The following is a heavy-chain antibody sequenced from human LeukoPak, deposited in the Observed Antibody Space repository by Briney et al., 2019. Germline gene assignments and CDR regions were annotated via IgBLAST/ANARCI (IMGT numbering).Heavy chain of an antibody. V-gene: IGHV1-2*06. CDR3: ARESYDSSGYLTY. J-gene: IGHJ4*02. CDR2: INPNTGDT. Sequence: GASVKVSCKTSGYTFTAYYIHWVRQAPGQGLEWMGRINPNTGDTNYAQKFQGRVTMTRDTSTSTVYMELSSLRSEDTAVYYCARESYDSSGYLTYWGQGTLVTVSS. CDR1: GYTFTAYY. D-gene: IGHD3-22*01.